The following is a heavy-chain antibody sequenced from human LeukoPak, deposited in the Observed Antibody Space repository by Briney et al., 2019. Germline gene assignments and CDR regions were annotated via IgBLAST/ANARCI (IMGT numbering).Heavy chain of an antibody. Sequence: SETLSLTCTVSGGSISTYYWSWIRQPPGKGLEWIGYIYYIGSTDSNPSLKSGVTISVDTSKNQVSLMLSSVTAADTAVYYCARTYCRGDSCHFDYWGQGTLVTVSS. D-gene: IGHD2-15*01. CDR1: GGSISTYY. V-gene: IGHV4-59*08. J-gene: IGHJ4*02. CDR3: ARTYCRGDSCHFDY. CDR2: IYYIGST.